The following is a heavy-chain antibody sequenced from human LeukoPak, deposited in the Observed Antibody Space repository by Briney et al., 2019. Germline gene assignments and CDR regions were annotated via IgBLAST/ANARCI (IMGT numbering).Heavy chain of an antibody. J-gene: IGHJ4*02. D-gene: IGHD5-18*01. V-gene: IGHV3-21*01. CDR1: GFN. Sequence: PGGSLRLSCAASGFNMNWIRQAPGKGLECLSSISSSANYIYYADSLRGRFTISRDNAKNSLYLQMNSLRVEDTAVYYCARDRGYSYGYDLDYWGQGTLITVSS. CDR3: ARDRGYSYGYDLDY. CDR2: ISSSANYI.